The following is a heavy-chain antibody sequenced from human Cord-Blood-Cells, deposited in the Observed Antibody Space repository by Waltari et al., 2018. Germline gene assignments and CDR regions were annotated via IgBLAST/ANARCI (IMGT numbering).Heavy chain of an antibody. CDR2: ISWNSGSI. V-gene: IGHV3-9*01. CDR3: AKGVYSSSFYYFDY. J-gene: IGHJ4*02. D-gene: IGHD6-6*01. CDR1: GFTFDDYA. Sequence: EVQLVESGGGLVQPGRSLRLSCAASGFTFDDYAMPWVRHAPGKGLEWVSGISWNSGSIGYADSVKGRFTISRDNAKNSLYLQMNSLRAEDTALYYCAKGVYSSSFYYFDYWGQGTLVTVSS.